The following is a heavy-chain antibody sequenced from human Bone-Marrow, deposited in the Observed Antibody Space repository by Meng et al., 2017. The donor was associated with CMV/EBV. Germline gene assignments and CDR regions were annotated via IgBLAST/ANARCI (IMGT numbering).Heavy chain of an antibody. CDR2: ISYDGSNK. J-gene: IGHJ4*02. Sequence: GESLKISCAASGFTFSSYAMHWVRQAPGKGLEWVAVISYDGSNKYYADSVKGRFTISRDNSKNTLYLQMNSLRAEDTAVYYCARGGLVGSGLAYWGQGPRVTGSS. CDR3: ARGGLVGSGLAY. CDR1: GFTFSSYA. D-gene: IGHD2-8*02. V-gene: IGHV3-30*04.